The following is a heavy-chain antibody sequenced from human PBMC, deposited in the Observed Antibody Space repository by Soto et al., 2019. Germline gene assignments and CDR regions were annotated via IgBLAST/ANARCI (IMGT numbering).Heavy chain of an antibody. CDR3: AREGEYSNSSVGMDF. Sequence: GGSLRLSCVASGFTFSSYGIHWVRQAPGKGLEWVAVIWYDGSNKDYADSVKGRFTISRDNSKNTLYLQMNSLRAEDTAVYYCAREGEYSNSSVGMDFWGQGTTVTVSS. CDR1: GFTFSSYG. D-gene: IGHD6-6*01. J-gene: IGHJ6*02. V-gene: IGHV3-33*01. CDR2: IWYDGSNK.